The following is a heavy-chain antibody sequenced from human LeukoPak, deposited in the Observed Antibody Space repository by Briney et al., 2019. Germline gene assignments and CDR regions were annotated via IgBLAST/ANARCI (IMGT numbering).Heavy chain of an antibody. CDR2: VIPIFGTA. V-gene: IGHV1-69*01. J-gene: IGHJ5*02. CDR3: ARADYGDDNWFDP. CDR1: GGTFSSYA. D-gene: IGHD4-17*01. Sequence: SVKVSCKASGGTFSSYAISWVRQAPGQGLEWMGGVIPIFGTANYAQKFQGRVTITADESTSTAYMELSSLRSEDTAVYYCARADYGDDNWFDPWGQGTLVTVSS.